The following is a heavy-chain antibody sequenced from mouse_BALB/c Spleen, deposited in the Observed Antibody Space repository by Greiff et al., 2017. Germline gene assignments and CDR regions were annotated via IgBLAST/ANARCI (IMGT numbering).Heavy chain of an antibody. CDR2: ISSGGSYT. CDR1: GFTFSSYT. J-gene: IGHJ1*01. Sequence: DVKLVESGGGLVKPGGSLKLSCAASGFTFSSYTMSWVRQTPEKRLEWVATISSGGSYTYYPDSVKGRFTISRDNAKNTLYLQMSSLKSEDTAMYYCTREGLTGTNWYFDVWGAGTTVTVSS. CDR3: TREGLTGTNWYFDV. V-gene: IGHV5-6-4*01. D-gene: IGHD4-1*01.